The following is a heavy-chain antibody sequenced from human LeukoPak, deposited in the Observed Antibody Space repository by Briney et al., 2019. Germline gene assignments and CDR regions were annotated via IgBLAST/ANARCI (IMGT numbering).Heavy chain of an antibody. CDR1: GFTVSSNY. CDR3: ARGGREVGNTRGSYFDY. CDR2: IYSGGGT. D-gene: IGHD1-26*01. Sequence: PGGSLRLSCAASGFTVSSNYMTWVRQAPGKGLEWVSVIYSGGGTYYADSVKGRFTISRDSSKNTVYLQMNSLRAEDTAVYYCARGGREVGNTRGSYFDYWGQGTLVTVSS. J-gene: IGHJ4*02. V-gene: IGHV3-66*02.